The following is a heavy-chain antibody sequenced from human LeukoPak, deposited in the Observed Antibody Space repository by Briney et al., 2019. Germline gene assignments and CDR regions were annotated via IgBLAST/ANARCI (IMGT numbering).Heavy chain of an antibody. J-gene: IGHJ3*02. Sequence: AGGSLRLSCAASGFTFSSYGMSWVRQAPGKGLEWVSAISGSGGSTYYADSVKGRFTISRDNAKNSLCLQMNSLRAEDTAVYYCARDSGVGPCLFCSGFDIWGQGTMVTVSS. CDR1: GFTFSSYG. CDR2: ISGSGGST. V-gene: IGHV3-23*01. D-gene: IGHD2-15*01. CDR3: ARDSGVGPCLFCSGFDI.